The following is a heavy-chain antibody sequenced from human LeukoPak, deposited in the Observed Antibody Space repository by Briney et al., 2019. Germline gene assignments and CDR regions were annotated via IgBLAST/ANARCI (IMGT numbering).Heavy chain of an antibody. CDR2: INHSGST. CDR3: AKAYGGNSES. V-gene: IGHV4-34*01. D-gene: IGHD4-23*01. CDR1: GGSFSGYY. J-gene: IGHJ4*02. Sequence: SETLSLTCAVYGGSFSGYYWSWIRQPPGKGLEWIGEINHSGSTNYNPSLKSRVTISVDTSKNQFSRKLSSVTAADTAVYYCAKAYGGNSESWGQGTLVTVSS.